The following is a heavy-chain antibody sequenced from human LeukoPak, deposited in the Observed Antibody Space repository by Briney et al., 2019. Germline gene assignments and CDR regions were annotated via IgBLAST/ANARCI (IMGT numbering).Heavy chain of an antibody. CDR3: ARASIAAAGPHDVYDI. CDR1: GFTFSSHA. V-gene: IGHV3-64*01. CDR2: INGNGGTT. D-gene: IGHD6-13*01. J-gene: IGHJ3*02. Sequence: GGSLRLSCAASGFTFSSHAMHWVRQAPGKGLEYVSAINGNGGTTYYANSVKGRFTISSDNSKNTLYLQMGSLRADDMAVYYCARASIAAAGPHDVYDIWGPGTMVTVPS.